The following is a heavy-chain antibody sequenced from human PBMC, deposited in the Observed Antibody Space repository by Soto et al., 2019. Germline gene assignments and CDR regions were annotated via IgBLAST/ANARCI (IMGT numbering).Heavy chain of an antibody. CDR1: GFTFGDYA. D-gene: IGHD3-22*01. CDR3: TKYYYDSSGLDYYYYGMDV. V-gene: IGHV3-49*03. J-gene: IGHJ6*02. Sequence: PGGSLRLSCTASGFTFGDYAMSWFRQAPGKGLEWVGFIRSKAYGGTTEYAASVKGRFTISRDDSKSIAYLQMNSLKTEDTAVYYCTKYYYDSSGLDYYYYGMDVWGQGTTVTVSS. CDR2: IRSKAYGGTT.